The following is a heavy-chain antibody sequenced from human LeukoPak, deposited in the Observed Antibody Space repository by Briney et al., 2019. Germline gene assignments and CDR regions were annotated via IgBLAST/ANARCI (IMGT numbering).Heavy chain of an antibody. CDR1: GYTFTSYA. D-gene: IGHD2-2*01. CDR2: INAGNGNT. CDR3: AREGYCSSTSRRPLTYYYYYGMDV. V-gene: IGHV1-3*01. Sequence: GASVKVSCKASGYTFTSYAMHWVRQAPGQRLEWMGWINAGNGNTKYSQKFQGRVTITRDTSASTAYMELSSLRSEDTAVYYCAREGYCSSTSRRPLTYYYYYGMDVWGQGTTVTVSS. J-gene: IGHJ6*02.